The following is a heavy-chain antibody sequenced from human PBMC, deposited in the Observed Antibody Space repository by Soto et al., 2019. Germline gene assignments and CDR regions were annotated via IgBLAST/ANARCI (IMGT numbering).Heavy chain of an antibody. D-gene: IGHD2-2*02. V-gene: IGHV3-7*03. Sequence: EVQLVESGGGLVQPGGSLTLSCAASGFTFTNYWMSWVRQAPGKGLEWVANIQHDGSETYYVDAVKGRFTISRDNAKNSLSLQMNSLSAEDTAVYYCARDRYCTTTPCYTNYYYFYGIDVWGQGTTVTVSS. CDR1: GFTFTNYW. J-gene: IGHJ6*02. CDR2: IQHDGSET. CDR3: ARDRYCTTTPCYTNYYYFYGIDV.